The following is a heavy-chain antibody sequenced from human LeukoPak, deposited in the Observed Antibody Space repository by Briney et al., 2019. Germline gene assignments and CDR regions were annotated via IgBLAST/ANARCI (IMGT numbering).Heavy chain of an antibody. CDR1: GYTFTGYY. CDR3: ARGSLDIRDIFFFDY. CDR2: INPNSGGT. V-gene: IGHV1-2*02. D-gene: IGHD3-9*01. J-gene: IGHJ4*02. Sequence: ASVKVSCKASGYTFTGYYMHWVRQAPGQGLGWMGWINPNSGGTNYAQKFQGRVTMTRDTSISTAYMELSRLRSDDTAVYYCARGSLDIRDIFFFDYWGQGTLVTVSS.